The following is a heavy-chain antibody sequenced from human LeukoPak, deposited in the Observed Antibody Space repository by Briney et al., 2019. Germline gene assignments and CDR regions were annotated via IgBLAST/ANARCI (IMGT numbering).Heavy chain of an antibody. J-gene: IGHJ5*02. D-gene: IGHD3-3*01. V-gene: IGHV1-2*06. CDR2: INPTSGGT. Sequence: ASVKVSCKASGYTFTGYCMHWVRQAPGQGLEWVGRINPTSGGTNYAQKFQGRVTMTRDTSISTAYMELSRLRSDDTAVYYCARGSTYYDFWSGLMDWFDPWGQGTLVPVSS. CDR1: GYTFTGYC. CDR3: ARGSTYYDFWSGLMDWFDP.